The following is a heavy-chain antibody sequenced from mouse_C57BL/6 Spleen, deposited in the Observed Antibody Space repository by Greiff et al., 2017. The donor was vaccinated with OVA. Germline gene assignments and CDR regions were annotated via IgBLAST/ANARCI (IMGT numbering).Heavy chain of an antibody. CDR1: GFTFSDYG. CDR2: ISSGSSTI. D-gene: IGHD2-5*01. V-gene: IGHV5-17*01. Sequence: EVKLMESGGGLVKPGGSLKLSCAASGFTFSDYGMHWVRQAPEKGLEWVAYISSGSSTIYYADTVKGRFTISRDNAKNTLFLQMTSLRSEDTAMYYCARVAYYSNYDWFAYWGQGTLVTVSA. CDR3: ARVAYYSNYDWFAY. J-gene: IGHJ3*01.